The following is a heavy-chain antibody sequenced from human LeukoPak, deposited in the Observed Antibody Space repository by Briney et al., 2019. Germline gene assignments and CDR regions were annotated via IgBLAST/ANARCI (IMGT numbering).Heavy chain of an antibody. J-gene: IGHJ4*02. D-gene: IGHD6-19*01. CDR2: ISYDGSNK. Sequence: GGSLRLSCAASGFTFSSYGMHWVRQAPGKGLEWVAVISYDGSNKYYADSMKGRFTISRDNPKNTLYLQMNSLRAEDTAVYYCAKDSQWLVIDYWGQGTLVTVSS. V-gene: IGHV3-30*18. CDR3: AKDSQWLVIDY. CDR1: GFTFSSYG.